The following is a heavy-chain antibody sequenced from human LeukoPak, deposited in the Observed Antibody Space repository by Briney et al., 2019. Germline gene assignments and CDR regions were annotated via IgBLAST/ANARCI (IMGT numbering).Heavy chain of an antibody. Sequence: ASVKVSCKASGYTFTDYGMHWVRQAPGQRLEWMAWINAGNGNTKYSQKFQGRVTITRDTSASTAYMELSSLRSEDTAVYYCARGRYDFWSGFWPEWNYYYYGMDVWGQGTTVTVSS. V-gene: IGHV1-3*01. J-gene: IGHJ6*02. D-gene: IGHD3-3*01. CDR3: ARGRYDFWSGFWPEWNYYYYGMDV. CDR1: GYTFTDYG. CDR2: INAGNGNT.